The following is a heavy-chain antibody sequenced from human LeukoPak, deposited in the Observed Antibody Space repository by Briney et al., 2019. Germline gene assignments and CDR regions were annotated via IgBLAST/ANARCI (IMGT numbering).Heavy chain of an antibody. CDR1: GFTFSDYY. CDR3: ARAPRYYDILPYYFDY. V-gene: IGHV3-11*04. J-gene: IGHJ4*02. Sequence: GGSLRLSCAASGFTFSDYYMSWIRQAPGKGLEWVSYISSSGSTIYYADSVKGRFTISRDNAKNSLYLQMNSLRAEDTAVYYCARAPRYYDILPYYFDYWGQGTLVTVSS. CDR2: ISSSGSTI. D-gene: IGHD3-9*01.